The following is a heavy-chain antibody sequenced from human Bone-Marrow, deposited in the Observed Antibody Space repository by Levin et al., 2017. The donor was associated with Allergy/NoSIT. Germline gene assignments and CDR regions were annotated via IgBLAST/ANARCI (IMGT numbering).Heavy chain of an antibody. J-gene: IGHJ6*03. Sequence: PSQTLSLTCAVYGGSFSGYYWSWIRQPPGKGLEWIGEINHSGSTNYNPSLKSRVTISVDTSKNQFSLKLSSVTAADTAVYYCARARDCSSTSCYGYYYYYMDVWGKGTTVTVSS. CDR1: GGSFSGYY. D-gene: IGHD2-2*01. CDR2: INHSGST. CDR3: ARARDCSSTSCYGYYYYYMDV. V-gene: IGHV4-34*01.